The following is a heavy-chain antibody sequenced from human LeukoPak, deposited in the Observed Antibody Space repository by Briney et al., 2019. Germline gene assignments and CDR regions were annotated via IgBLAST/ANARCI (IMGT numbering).Heavy chain of an antibody. CDR3: ARDTYRPWLVQGGFFQY. Sequence: GGSLRLSCAASGFTFSSYAMHWVRQAPGKGLEWVAAISYDGSNKDYADAVKGRFTISRDNSKNTLYLQMNSLRNEDTAVYYCARDTYRPWLVQGGFFQYWGQGTLVTVSS. V-gene: IGHV3-30*04. CDR1: GFTFSSYA. J-gene: IGHJ1*01. D-gene: IGHD6-19*01. CDR2: ISYDGSNK.